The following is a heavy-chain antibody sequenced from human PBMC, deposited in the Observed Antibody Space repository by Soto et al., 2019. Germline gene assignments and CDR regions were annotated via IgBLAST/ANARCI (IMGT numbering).Heavy chain of an antibody. CDR1: GGSISSYY. Sequence: QVPLQESGPGLVKPSETLSLTCTVSGGSISSYYWSWIRQPPGKGLEWIGYIYYSGSTNYNPSLKSRVTISVDTSKNQFSLKLSSVTAADTAVYYCARATVTTIVWFDPWGQGTLVTVSS. CDR3: ARATVTTIVWFDP. V-gene: IGHV4-59*01. CDR2: IYYSGST. J-gene: IGHJ5*02. D-gene: IGHD4-17*01.